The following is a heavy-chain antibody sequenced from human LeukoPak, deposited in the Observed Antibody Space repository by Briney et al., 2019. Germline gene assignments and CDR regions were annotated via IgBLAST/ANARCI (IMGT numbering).Heavy chain of an antibody. Sequence: ASVKVSCKASGYTFTSYYMHWVRQAPGQGLEWMGIINPSGGSTSYAQKFQGRVTMTRDTSTSTVYMELSSLRSEDTVVYYCAREAMVRGVLMDVWGQGTTVTVSS. CDR2: INPSGGST. J-gene: IGHJ6*02. D-gene: IGHD3-10*01. CDR3: AREAMVRGVLMDV. V-gene: IGHV1-46*01. CDR1: GYTFTSYY.